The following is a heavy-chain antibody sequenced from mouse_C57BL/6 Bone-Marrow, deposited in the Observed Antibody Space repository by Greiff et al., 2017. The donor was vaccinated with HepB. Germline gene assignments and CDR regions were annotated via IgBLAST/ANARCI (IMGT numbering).Heavy chain of an antibody. V-gene: IGHV1-4*01. J-gene: IGHJ1*03. CDR2: INPSSGYT. CDR3: ADGGFYGSSHWYFDV. CDR1: GYTFTSYT. Sequence: QVQLKESGAELARPGASVKMSCKASGYTFTSYTMHWVKQRPGQGLVWIGYINPSSGYTKYNQKFKDKATLTADKSSSTAYMQLSSLTSEDSAVYYCADGGFYGSSHWYFDVWGTGTTVTVSS. D-gene: IGHD1-1*01.